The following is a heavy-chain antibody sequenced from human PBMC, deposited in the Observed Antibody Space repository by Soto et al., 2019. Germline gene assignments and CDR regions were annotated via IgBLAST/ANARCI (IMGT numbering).Heavy chain of an antibody. J-gene: IGHJ2*01. CDR2: ISGGGDAT. Sequence: EVQLLESGGGLVQPGGSLRLSCAASGFTFINYAMNWVRQAPGKGLQWVATISGGGDATFYTDSVKGRFTISRDFSGNTASLQMHSLGADDTAVYYCARKVLGSTTRPDYWYFDLWGRGTLVTVSS. D-gene: IGHD3-10*01. V-gene: IGHV3-23*01. CDR3: ARKVLGSTTRPDYWYFDL. CDR1: GFTFINYA.